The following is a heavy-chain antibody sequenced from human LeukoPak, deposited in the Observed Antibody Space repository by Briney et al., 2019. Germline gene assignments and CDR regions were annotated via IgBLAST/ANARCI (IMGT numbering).Heavy chain of an antibody. V-gene: IGHV4-30-2*01. D-gene: IGHD3-10*01. J-gene: IGHJ2*01. CDR3: ARVVYYYGSGSYHGHWYFDL. CDR1: GGSISSGGYS. CDR2: IYHSGST. Sequence: SQTLSLTCAASGGSISSGGYSWSWIRQPPGKGLEWIGYIYHSGSTYYNPSLKSRVTISVDRSKNQFSLKLSSVTAADTAVYYCARVVYYYGSGSYHGHWYFDLWGRGTLVTVSS.